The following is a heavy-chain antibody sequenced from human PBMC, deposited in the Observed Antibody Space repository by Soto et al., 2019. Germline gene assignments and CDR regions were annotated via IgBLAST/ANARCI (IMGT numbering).Heavy chain of an antibody. J-gene: IGHJ3*02. Sequence: GASVKVSCKASGYTFTCYYMHWVRQAPGQGLEWMGWINPNSGGTNYAQKFQGWVTMTRDTSISTAYMELSRLRSDDTAVYYCARTPIAVARNDDAFDIWGQGTMVTVSS. CDR1: GYTFTCYY. CDR3: ARTPIAVARNDDAFDI. D-gene: IGHD6-19*01. CDR2: INPNSGGT. V-gene: IGHV1-2*04.